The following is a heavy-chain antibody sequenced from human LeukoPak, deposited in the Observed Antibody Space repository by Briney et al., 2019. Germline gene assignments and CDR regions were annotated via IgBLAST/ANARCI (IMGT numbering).Heavy chain of an antibody. CDR3: ARARDTYYYDSSGYYFDY. CDR2: IIPIFGTA. D-gene: IGHD3-22*01. J-gene: IGHJ4*02. CDR1: GGTFSSYA. V-gene: IGHV1-69*13. Sequence: SVTVSCKASGGTFSSYAISWVRQAPGQGLEWMGGIIPIFGTANYAQKFQGRVTITADESTSTAYMELSSLRSEDTAVYYCARARDTYYYDSSGYYFDYWGQGTLVTVSS.